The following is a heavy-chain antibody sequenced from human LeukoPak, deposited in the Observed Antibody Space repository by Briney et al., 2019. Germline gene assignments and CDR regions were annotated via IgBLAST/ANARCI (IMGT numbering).Heavy chain of an antibody. J-gene: IGHJ4*02. Sequence: GGSLRLSCAASGFTFSSYAMSWVRQAPGKGLEWVSAISGSGGSTYCADSVKGRFTISRDNSKNTLYLQMNSLRAEDTAVYYCAKDPGYGDYALDYWGQGTLVTVSS. CDR3: AKDPGYGDYALDY. V-gene: IGHV3-23*01. CDR1: GFTFSSYA. D-gene: IGHD4-17*01. CDR2: ISGSGGST.